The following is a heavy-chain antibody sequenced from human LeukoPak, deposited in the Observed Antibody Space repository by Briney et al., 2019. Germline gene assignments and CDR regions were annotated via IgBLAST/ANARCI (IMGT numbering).Heavy chain of an antibody. Sequence: GASVKVSCKASGYTFTGYYMHWVRQAPGQGLEWMGWINPNSGGTSYAQKFQGRVTMTTDTSTSTAYMELRSLRSDDAAVYYCARVAVAAINWFDPWGQGTLVTVSS. CDR3: ARVAVAAINWFDP. D-gene: IGHD6-19*01. CDR2: INPNSGGT. J-gene: IGHJ5*02. CDR1: GYTFTGYY. V-gene: IGHV1-2*02.